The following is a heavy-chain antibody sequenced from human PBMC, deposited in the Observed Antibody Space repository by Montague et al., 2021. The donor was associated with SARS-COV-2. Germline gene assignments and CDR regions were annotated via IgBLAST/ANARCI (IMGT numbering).Heavy chain of an antibody. CDR2: IYYSGSA. J-gene: IGHJ6*02. Sequence: SETLSLTCTVSGGSISSYYWSWIQQPPGKGLEWIGYIYYSGSANYNPSLKSRVTISVDTSKNQFSLKLSSVTAADTAVYYCARAGSGSYSFYYYYGMDVWGPATTVTVSS. CDR1: GGSISSYY. D-gene: IGHD3-10*01. V-gene: IGHV4-59*08. CDR3: ARAGSGSYSFYYYYGMDV.